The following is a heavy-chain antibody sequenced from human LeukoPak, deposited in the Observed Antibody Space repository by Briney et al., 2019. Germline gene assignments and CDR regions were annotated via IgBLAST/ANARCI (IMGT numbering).Heavy chain of an antibody. J-gene: IGHJ4*02. CDR3: ARGRYSGTTYYFDY. CDR2: ISGSGGST. CDR1: GFTFSSYA. Sequence: GGSLRLSCAASGFTFSSYAVSWVRQAPGKGLEWVSAISGSGGSTYYADSVKGRFTISRDNSKNTLYLQMNSLRAEDTAVYYCARGRYSGTTYYFDYWGQGTLVTVSS. D-gene: IGHD5-12*01. V-gene: IGHV3-23*01.